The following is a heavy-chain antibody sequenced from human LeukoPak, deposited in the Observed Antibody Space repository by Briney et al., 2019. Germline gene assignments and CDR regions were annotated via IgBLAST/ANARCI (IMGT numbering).Heavy chain of an antibody. CDR3: ARYFDFWSGYPSFDY. D-gene: IGHD3-3*01. CDR1: GFTFTNYD. Sequence: ASVKVSCKASGFTFTNYDINWVRQATGQGLEWMGWMNPNSGNTGYAQKFQGRVTMTRNTSISTAYMELSSLRSEDTAVYYCARYFDFWSGYPSFDYWGQGTLATVSS. CDR2: MNPNSGNT. V-gene: IGHV1-8*01. J-gene: IGHJ4*02.